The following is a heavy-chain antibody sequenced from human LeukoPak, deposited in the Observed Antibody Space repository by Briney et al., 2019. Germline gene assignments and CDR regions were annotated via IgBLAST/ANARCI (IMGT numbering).Heavy chain of an antibody. CDR3: ARGSRYFDWLSNGPLDY. V-gene: IGHV1-8*01. J-gene: IGHJ4*02. Sequence: GASVKVSCKASGYTFTSYDINWVRQATGQGLEWMGWMNPNSGNTGYAQKFQGRVTMTRNTSISTAYMELSSLRSEDTAVYYCARGSRYFDWLSNGPLDYWGQGTLVTVSS. D-gene: IGHD3-9*01. CDR1: GYTFTSYD. CDR2: MNPNSGNT.